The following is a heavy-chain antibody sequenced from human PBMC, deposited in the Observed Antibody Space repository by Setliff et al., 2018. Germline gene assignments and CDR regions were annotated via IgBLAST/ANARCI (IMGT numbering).Heavy chain of an antibody. CDR3: AYTTVTIDY. CDR2: VNSDGSST. V-gene: IGHV3-74*01. J-gene: IGHJ4*02. CDR1: GFTFVNYW. Sequence: PGGSLRLSCAASGFTFVNYWMHWVRQAPGKGLVWVSRVNSDGSSTIYADSVKGRFTISRDNSKNTLYLQMNSLRAEDTAVYYCAYTTVTIDYWGQGTLVTVSS. D-gene: IGHD4-17*01.